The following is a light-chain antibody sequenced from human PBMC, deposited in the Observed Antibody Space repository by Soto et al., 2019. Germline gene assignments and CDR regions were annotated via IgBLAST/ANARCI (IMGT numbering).Light chain of an antibody. Sequence: AIRMTQSPSSLSASTGDRVTITCRASQGISSYLAWFQQKPGRPPKLLMSATSTLQSDVPSRLSGSGSGTDFTLTIGCLQSEDLATYDCQQYYTYPWTFGHGTKVEIK. J-gene: IGKJ1*01. CDR1: QGISSY. V-gene: IGKV1-8*01. CDR2: ATS. CDR3: QQYYTYPWT.